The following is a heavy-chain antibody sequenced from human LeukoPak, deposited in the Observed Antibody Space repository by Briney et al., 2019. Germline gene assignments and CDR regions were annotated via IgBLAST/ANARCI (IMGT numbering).Heavy chain of an antibody. CDR2: IYYSGST. V-gene: IGHV4-39*01. Sequence: TSETLSLTCTVSGGSISSSSYYWGWIRQPPGKGLEWIGSIYYSGSTYYNPSLKSRVTISVDTSKNQFSLKLSSATAADTAVYYCARTYGSSGPGYFDLWGRGTLVTVSS. CDR1: GGSISSSSYY. J-gene: IGHJ2*01. CDR3: ARTYGSSGPGYFDL. D-gene: IGHD6-13*01.